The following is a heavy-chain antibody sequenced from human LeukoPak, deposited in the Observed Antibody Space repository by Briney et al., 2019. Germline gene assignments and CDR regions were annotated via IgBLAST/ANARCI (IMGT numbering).Heavy chain of an antibody. D-gene: IGHD1-26*01. Sequence: SETLSLTCAVYGGSFSGYYWGWIRQPPGKGLEWTGNIYYSGSTFYNPSLESRVTISVDTSRNQFSLKLSSVTAADTALYFCARQVGTTENDYWGQGTLVTVSS. CDR1: GGSFSGYY. V-gene: IGHV4-34*01. CDR3: ARQVGTTENDY. J-gene: IGHJ4*02. CDR2: IYYSGST.